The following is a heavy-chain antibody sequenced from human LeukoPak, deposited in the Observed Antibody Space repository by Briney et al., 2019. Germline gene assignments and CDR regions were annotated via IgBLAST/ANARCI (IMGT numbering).Heavy chain of an antibody. CDR2: IIPIFGTA. D-gene: IGHD2-2*01. Sequence: GASVKVSCKASGGTFSSYAISWVRQAPGQGLERMGGIIPIFGTANYAQKFQGRVTITADESTSAAYMELSSLRSEDTAVYYCARSEDIVVVPAAPRPGYFDYWGQGTLVTVSS. V-gene: IGHV1-69*13. CDR3: ARSEDIVVVPAAPRPGYFDY. CDR1: GGTFSSYA. J-gene: IGHJ4*02.